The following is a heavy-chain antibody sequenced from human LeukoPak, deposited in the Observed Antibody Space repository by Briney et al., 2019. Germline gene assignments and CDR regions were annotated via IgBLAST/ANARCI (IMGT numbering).Heavy chain of an antibody. V-gene: IGHV1-69*01. CDR1: GGTFNRYA. D-gene: IGHD4-17*01. CDR3: ARDLMTTVTTSGY. Sequence: GSSVKVSRKASGGTFNRYAISWVRQAPGQGLEWMGGIIPIFGTANYAQKFQGRVTITADESTSTAYMELSSLRSEDTAVYYCARDLMTTVTTSGYWGQGTLVTVSS. CDR2: IIPIFGTA. J-gene: IGHJ4*02.